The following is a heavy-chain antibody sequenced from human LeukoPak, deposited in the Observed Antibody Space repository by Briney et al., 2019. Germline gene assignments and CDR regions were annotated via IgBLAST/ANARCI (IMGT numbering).Heavy chain of an antibody. CDR2: ISSSSSSI. CDR3: AREYSPDIVVVVAAVVPFDI. CDR1: GFTFSSYS. Sequence: GGSLRLSCAASGFTFSSYSMNWVRQAPGKGLEWVSYISSSSSSIYYADSVKGRFTISRDNAKNSLYLQMNSLGDEDTAVYYCAREYSPDIVVVVAAVVPFDIWGQGTMVTVSS. J-gene: IGHJ3*02. D-gene: IGHD2-15*01. V-gene: IGHV3-48*02.